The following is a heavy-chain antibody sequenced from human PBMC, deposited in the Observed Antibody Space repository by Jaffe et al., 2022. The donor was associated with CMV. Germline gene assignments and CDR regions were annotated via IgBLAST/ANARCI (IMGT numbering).Heavy chain of an antibody. CDR1: GASISSRTYY. Sequence: QLQLQESGPRLVKPSETLALTCSVSGASISSRTYYWGWIRQPPGKGLEWIGSMYESGSTYYNASLKSRVTISVDTSKNQFSLKLSSVTAADTAVYYCARHGPRGWYSFDYWGQGTLVTVSS. D-gene: IGHD6-19*01. CDR2: MYESGST. J-gene: IGHJ4*02. V-gene: IGHV4-39*01. CDR3: ARHGPRGWYSFDY.